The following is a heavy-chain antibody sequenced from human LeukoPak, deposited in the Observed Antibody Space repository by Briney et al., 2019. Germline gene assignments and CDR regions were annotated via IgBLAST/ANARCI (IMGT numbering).Heavy chain of an antibody. CDR1: GFTFSIYA. CDR2: ISYNGTNE. J-gene: IGHJ4*02. CDR3: ARDRGGSGWYYFDY. Sequence: GRSLRLSCAASGFTFSIYAIHWVRQAPAKGLEWVAGISYNGTNEYYPDSLKGRFTISRDNSKNTLYLQMNSLRAEDTALYYCARDRGGSGWYYFDYWGQGTLVTVSS. D-gene: IGHD6-19*01. V-gene: IGHV3-30-3*01.